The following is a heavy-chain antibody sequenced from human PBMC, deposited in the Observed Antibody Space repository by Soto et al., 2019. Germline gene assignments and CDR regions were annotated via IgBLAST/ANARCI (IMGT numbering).Heavy chain of an antibody. V-gene: IGHV1-46*01. CDR1: GYTFTSYY. D-gene: IGHD6-19*01. J-gene: IGHJ4*02. CDR3: ARALTGYSSGWWGNYFDY. Sequence: QVQLVQSGAEVKKPGASVKVSCKASGYTFTSYYMHWVRQAPGQGLEWMGIINPSGGSTSYAQKFQGRVTMTRDTSTSTVYMELSSLRSEDTAVYYCARALTGYSSGWWGNYFDYWGQGTLVTVSS. CDR2: INPSGGST.